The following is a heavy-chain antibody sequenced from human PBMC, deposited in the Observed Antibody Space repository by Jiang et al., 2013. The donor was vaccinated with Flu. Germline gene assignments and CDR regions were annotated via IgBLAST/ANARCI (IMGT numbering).Heavy chain of an antibody. Sequence: QLVESGGGVVQPGGSLRLSCAASGFTFSSYGMHWVRQAPGKGLEWVAFIRYDGSNKYYADSVKGRFTISRDNSKNTLYLQMNSLRAEDTAVYYCASAYTVPLLLYYYYGMDVWGQGTTVTVSS. CDR1: GFTFSSYG. CDR2: IRYDGSNK. CDR3: ASAYTVPLLLYYYYGMDV. J-gene: IGHJ6*02. V-gene: IGHV3-30*02. D-gene: IGHD1-26*01.